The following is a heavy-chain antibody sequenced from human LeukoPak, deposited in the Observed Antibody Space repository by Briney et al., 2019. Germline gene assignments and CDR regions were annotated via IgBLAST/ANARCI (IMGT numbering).Heavy chain of an antibody. Sequence: SETLSLTCAVSGGSISSSHWWSWVRQPPGKGLEWIGQIHHSGSTNYNPSLKSRVTISVDTSKNQFSLKLSSVTAADTAVYYCAREDYYGSGSYYPLLYYWGQGTLVTVSS. D-gene: IGHD3-10*01. CDR2: IHHSGST. J-gene: IGHJ4*02. CDR3: AREDYYGSGSYYPLLYY. CDR1: GGSISSSHW. V-gene: IGHV4-4*02.